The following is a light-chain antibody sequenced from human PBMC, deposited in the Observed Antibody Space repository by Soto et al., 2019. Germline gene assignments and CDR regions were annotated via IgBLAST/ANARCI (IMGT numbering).Light chain of an antibody. CDR3: QKYNNWPLET. Sequence: GDRVTITCRASQSIRSRLAWFQQKPGKAPKLMIYDASSLESGVPKRFSGSGSGTEFTLTISRLQSEDFAVYYCQKYNNWPLETFGEGNKVDIK. CDR1: QSIRSR. V-gene: IGKV1-5*01. CDR2: DAS. J-gene: IGKJ1*01.